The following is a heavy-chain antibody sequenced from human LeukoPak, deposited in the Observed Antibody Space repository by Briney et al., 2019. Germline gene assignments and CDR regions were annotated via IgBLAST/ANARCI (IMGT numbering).Heavy chain of an antibody. CDR1: GYTFTSYY. J-gene: IGHJ4*02. V-gene: IGHV1-46*01. Sequence: ASVKVSCKASGYTFTSYYMHWVRQAPGQGLEWMGIINPSGGSTSYTQKFQGRVTMTRDMPTSTVYMELSSLRSEDTAVYYCARGAWELPARYWGQGTLVTVSS. CDR2: INPSGGST. D-gene: IGHD1-26*01. CDR3: ARGAWELPARY.